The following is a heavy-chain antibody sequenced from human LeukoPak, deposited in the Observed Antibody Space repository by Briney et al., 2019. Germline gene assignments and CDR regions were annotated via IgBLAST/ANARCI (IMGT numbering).Heavy chain of an antibody. CDR2: IYYSGTT. J-gene: IGHJ4*02. CDR3: AREAGSGWWDY. V-gene: IGHV4-59*01. CDR1: GGSISSYY. D-gene: IGHD6-19*01. Sequence: SETLSLTCTVSGGSISSYYWSWIRQPPGKGLEWIGYIYYSGTTDYNPSLKSRVSMSVDTSKNQFSLNLNSVTPADTAVYYCAREAGSGWWDYWGQGTLVTVSS.